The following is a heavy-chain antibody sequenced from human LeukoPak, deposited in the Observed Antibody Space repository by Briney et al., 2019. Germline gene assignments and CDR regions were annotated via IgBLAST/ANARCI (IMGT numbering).Heavy chain of an antibody. Sequence: GESLQISCQGSGYSFTSYWIGWVRQMPGKGLEWMGIIYPGDSDTRYSPSFQGQVTISADKSISTAYLQWSSLKASDTAMYYCARQNFQVAFDIWGQGTMVTVSS. V-gene: IGHV5-51*01. J-gene: IGHJ3*02. CDR1: GYSFTSYW. CDR2: IYPGDSDT. CDR3: ARQNFQVAFDI.